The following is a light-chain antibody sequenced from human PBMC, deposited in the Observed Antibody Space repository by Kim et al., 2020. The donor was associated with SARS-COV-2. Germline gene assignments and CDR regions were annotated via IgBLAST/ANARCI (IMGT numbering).Light chain of an antibody. V-gene: IGLV3-1*01. CDR3: QAWDSNTGV. J-gene: IGLJ3*02. CDR2: QDS. Sequence: SYELTQPPSVSVSPGQTASITCSGDKLGDKYACWYQQKPGQSPVLVIYQDSERPSGIPERFSGSNSGNTATLTISGTQPMDEADFYCQAWDSNTGVFGGGTKLTVL. CDR1: KLGDKY.